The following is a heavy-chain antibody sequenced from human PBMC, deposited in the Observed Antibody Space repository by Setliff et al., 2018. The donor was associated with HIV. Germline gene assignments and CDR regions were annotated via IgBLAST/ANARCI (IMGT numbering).Heavy chain of an antibody. V-gene: IGHV4-4*09. Sequence: PSETLSLTCFVSGVSISGHFWGWIRQPPGKGLEWIGYIYTSGTTEYNPSRDSRVTISVDTSRDQYSLNLRSVTAADTALYYCARVYSRSWFFFDHWGQGILVTVSS. J-gene: IGHJ4*02. D-gene: IGHD6-13*01. CDR1: GVSISGHF. CDR2: IYTSGTT. CDR3: ARVYSRSWFFFDH.